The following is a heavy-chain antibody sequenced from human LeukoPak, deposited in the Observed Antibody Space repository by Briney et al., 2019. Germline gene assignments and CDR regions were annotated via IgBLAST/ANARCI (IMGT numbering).Heavy chain of an antibody. CDR2: IYYSGST. CDR3: ARVIVAAGTMIHDY. D-gene: IGHD6-13*01. J-gene: IGHJ4*02. CDR1: GGSISSYY. Sequence: SETLSLTCTVSGGSISSYYWSWIRQPPGKGLEWIGYIYYSGSTNYNPSLKSRVTISVDTSKNQFSLKLSSVTAADTAVYYCARVIVAAGTMIHDYWGQGTLVTVSS. V-gene: IGHV4-59*01.